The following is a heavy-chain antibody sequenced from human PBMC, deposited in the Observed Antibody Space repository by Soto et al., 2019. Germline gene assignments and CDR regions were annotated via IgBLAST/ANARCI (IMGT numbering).Heavy chain of an antibody. D-gene: IGHD3-10*01. Sequence: EVQLVESGGCLVQPGGSLRLSCAASGFTFTSYSMNWVRQAPRKGLEWVSYISSSSSTIYYADSVKGRFTISRDNAKNSLYLQMNSLRDEETAVYYCARGGHGHVPIWFGELAVDYWGQGTLVTVSS. J-gene: IGHJ4*02. CDR2: ISSSSSTI. CDR1: GFTFTSYS. V-gene: IGHV3-48*02. CDR3: ARGGHGHVPIWFGELAVDY.